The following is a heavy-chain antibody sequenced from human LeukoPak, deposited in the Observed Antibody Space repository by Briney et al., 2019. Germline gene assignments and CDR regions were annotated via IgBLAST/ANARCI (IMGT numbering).Heavy chain of an antibody. CDR2: ISSSSSTI. CDR3: AREILGYCSSTSCYRGYYFDY. V-gene: IGHV3-48*01. Sequence: GGSLRLSCAASGFTFSSYSMNWVRQAPGKGLVWVSYISSSSSTIYYADSVKGRFTISRDNAKNSLYLQMNSLRAEDTAVYYCAREILGYCSSTSCYRGYYFDYWGQGTLVTVSS. D-gene: IGHD2-2*02. CDR1: GFTFSSYS. J-gene: IGHJ4*02.